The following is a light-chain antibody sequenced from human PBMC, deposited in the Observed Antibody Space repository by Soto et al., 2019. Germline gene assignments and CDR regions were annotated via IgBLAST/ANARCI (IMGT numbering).Light chain of an antibody. Sequence: EVGLKQWKGTVSGSTVERGTLPRRASQSVSSYFAWYQQKPGQAPRLLIYDASNMATGIPARPSGSGFGTHLTLTIDRLESEDFAAYYCQQRNAGRTVGPGTKVDI. CDR2: DAS. V-gene: IGKV3-11*01. J-gene: IGKJ3*01. CDR1: QSVSSY. CDR3: QQRNAGRT.